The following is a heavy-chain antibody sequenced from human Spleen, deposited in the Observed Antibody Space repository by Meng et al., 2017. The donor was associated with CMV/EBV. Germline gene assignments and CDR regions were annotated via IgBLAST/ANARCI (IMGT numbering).Heavy chain of an antibody. CDR2: IHPDGSQK. D-gene: IGHD2-2*02. Sequence: GESLKISCAASGFTFSGNWMSWVRQAPGKGPEWVANIHPDGSQKLYVDSVKGRFTISRDNAKNSLYLQMNSLRAEDTAVYYCAKVRAFRYCSSTSCYSGAFDIWGQGTMVTVSS. V-gene: IGHV3-7*01. CDR1: GFTFSGNW. CDR3: AKVRAFRYCSSTSCYSGAFDI. J-gene: IGHJ3*02.